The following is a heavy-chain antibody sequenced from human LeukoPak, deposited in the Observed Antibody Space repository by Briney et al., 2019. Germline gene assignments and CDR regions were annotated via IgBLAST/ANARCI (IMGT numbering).Heavy chain of an antibody. CDR1: GFTFSNYW. CDR3: ARDRGSTELDY. D-gene: IGHD6-13*01. Sequence: GGSPRLSCAASGFTFSNYWMHWVRQAPGKGLVWVSRINSDGSGTSYADSVKGRFTISRDNAKNTLYLQMNSLRAEDTAVYYCARDRGSTELDYWGQGTLVTVSS. V-gene: IGHV3-74*01. CDR2: INSDGSGT. J-gene: IGHJ4*02.